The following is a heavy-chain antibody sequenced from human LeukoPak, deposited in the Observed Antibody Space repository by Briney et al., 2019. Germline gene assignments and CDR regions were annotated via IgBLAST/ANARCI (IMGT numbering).Heavy chain of an antibody. V-gene: IGHV3-23*01. CDR1: GFTFDSYA. J-gene: IGHJ4*02. Sequence: PGGSLRLSCTASGFTFDSYAMTWVRQAPGKGLEWVSAISAGGVDTFYADSVRGRFTISRDNSKSTLYLQMNSLRAEDTAVYYCAAKEGLTGYLSGSFDYWGQGTLVTVSS. D-gene: IGHD3-9*01. CDR2: ISAGGVDT. CDR3: AAKEGLTGYLSGSFDY.